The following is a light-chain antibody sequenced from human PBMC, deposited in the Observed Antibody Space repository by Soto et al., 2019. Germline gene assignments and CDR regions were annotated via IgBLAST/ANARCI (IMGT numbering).Light chain of an antibody. CDR2: DNS. J-gene: IGLJ3*02. V-gene: IGLV3-21*02. CDR1: NMRGKS. CDR3: QVWDSSTDQVV. Sequence: SYALTQPPSVSVAPGQTASFTCGGDNMRGKSVHWYQQKPGQAPVLVVYDNSGRPSGIPERFSGSNSGNTATLTISRVEAGDEADYYCQVWDSSTDQVVFGGGTKVTVL.